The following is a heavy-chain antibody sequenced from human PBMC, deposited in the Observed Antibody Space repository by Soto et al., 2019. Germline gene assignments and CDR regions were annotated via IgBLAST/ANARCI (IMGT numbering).Heavy chain of an antibody. CDR1: GGTFSSYA. V-gene: IGHV1-69*01. CDR2: IIPIFGTA. D-gene: IGHD6-19*01. J-gene: IGHJ3*02. CDR3: ARGAVAGTFVAASDI. Sequence: VSCKASGGTFSSYAISWVRQAPGQGLEWMGGIIPIFGTANYAQKFQGRVTITADESTSTAYMELSSLRSEDTAVYYCARGAVAGTFVAASDIWGQGTMVTVSS.